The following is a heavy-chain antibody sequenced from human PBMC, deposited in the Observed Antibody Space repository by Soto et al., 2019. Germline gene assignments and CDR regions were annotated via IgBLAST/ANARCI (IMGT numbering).Heavy chain of an antibody. CDR3: ASDSGNYDILTGYYPWPLDY. CDR2: IIPIFGTA. D-gene: IGHD3-9*01. J-gene: IGHJ4*02. CDR1: GGTFSSYA. V-gene: IGHV1-69*13. Sequence: VKVSCKASGGTFSSYAISWVRQAPGQGLEWMGGIIPIFGTANYAQKFQGRVTITADESTSTAYMELSSLRSEDTAVYYCASDSGNYDILTGYYPWPLDYWGQGTLVTVSS.